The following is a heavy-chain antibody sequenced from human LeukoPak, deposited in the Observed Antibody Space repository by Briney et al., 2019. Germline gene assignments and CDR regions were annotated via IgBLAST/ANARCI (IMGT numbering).Heavy chain of an antibody. D-gene: IGHD3-22*01. Sequence: GESLRLSCAASGFTLGNYGMSWVRQAPVKGLEWVSGINWNGGSTGYADSVEGRFTISRDNAKNSQYLQMNSLRAEDTAVYYCARSRYDSSGYRIEDYWGQGTLVTVSS. CDR1: GFTLGNYG. CDR3: ARSRYDSSGYRIEDY. J-gene: IGHJ4*02. CDR2: INWNGGST. V-gene: IGHV3-20*04.